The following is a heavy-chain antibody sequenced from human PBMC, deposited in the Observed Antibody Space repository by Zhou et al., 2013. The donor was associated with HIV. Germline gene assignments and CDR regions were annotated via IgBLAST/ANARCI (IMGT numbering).Heavy chain of an antibody. Sequence: QVQLVQSGAEVKKPGSSVKVSCKASGGTFSSYAISWVRQAPGQGLEWMGGIIPIFGTAKYAQKFQGRATITTDETTGTAYMELSSLESEDTAVYYCAREGDCGYTNCYTSYAFDIWGQGTMVTVSS. CDR1: GGTFSSYA. V-gene: IGHV1-69*05. D-gene: IGHD2-2*02. CDR2: IIPIFGTA. J-gene: IGHJ3*02. CDR3: AREGDCGYTNCYTSYAFDI.